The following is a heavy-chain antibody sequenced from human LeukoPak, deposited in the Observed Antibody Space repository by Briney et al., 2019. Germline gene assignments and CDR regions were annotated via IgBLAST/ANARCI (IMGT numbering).Heavy chain of an antibody. CDR1: GFTFSSYW. D-gene: IGHD1-14*01. CDR3: ARRGRGREPRDWFDP. Sequence: PGGSLRLSCAASGFTFSSYWMSWVRQAPGKGLEWVANIKQDGSEKYYVDSVKGRFTISRDNAKNSLYLQMNSLRAEDTAVYYCARRGRGREPRDWFDPWGQGTLVTVSS. CDR2: IKQDGSEK. J-gene: IGHJ5*02. V-gene: IGHV3-7*01.